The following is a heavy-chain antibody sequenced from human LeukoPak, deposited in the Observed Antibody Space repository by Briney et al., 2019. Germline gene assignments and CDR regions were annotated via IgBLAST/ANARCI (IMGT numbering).Heavy chain of an antibody. Sequence: GASVKVSCKASGYTFTIYTMNWVRQAPGQGLEWMGWINTNTGNPTYAQGFTGRFVFSLDTSVSTAYLQISSLKAEDTAIYYCARAHPGYSYGPPFIDYWGQGTLVTVSS. J-gene: IGHJ4*02. CDR3: ARAHPGYSYGPPFIDY. D-gene: IGHD5-18*01. CDR2: INTNTGNP. V-gene: IGHV7-4-1*02. CDR1: GYTFTIYT.